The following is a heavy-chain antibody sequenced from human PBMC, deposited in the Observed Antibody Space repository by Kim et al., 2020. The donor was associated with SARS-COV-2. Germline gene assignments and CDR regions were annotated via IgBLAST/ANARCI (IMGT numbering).Heavy chain of an antibody. CDR3: ARDPSSEGLAYYGLDL. CDR2: ISGYNGNT. V-gene: IGHV1-18*01. CDR1: GGSLSPNG. Sequence: ASVKVSCKVSGGSLSPNGITWVRQAPGQGPEWMGWISGYNGNTRSAQRFQGRVTLTTDTSTRTVYMELRSLRPDDTAVYYCARDPSSEGLAYYGLDLWGQGTTVTVSS. D-gene: IGHD6-13*01. J-gene: IGHJ6*01.